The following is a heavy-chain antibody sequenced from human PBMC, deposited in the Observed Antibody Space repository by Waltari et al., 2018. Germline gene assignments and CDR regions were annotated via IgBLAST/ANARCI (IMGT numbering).Heavy chain of an antibody. CDR1: GGSISSYY. CDR3: AREGRPRSGPVVPAASIDRPFDY. J-gene: IGHJ4*02. V-gene: IGHV4-4*07. D-gene: IGHD2-2*01. Sequence: QVQLQESGPGLVKPSETLSLTCTVSGGSISSYYWSWIRQPAGKGLEWIGRIYTSGSTNYNPSLKSRVTMSVDTSKNQFSLKLSSVTAADTAVYYCAREGRPRSGPVVPAASIDRPFDYWGQGTLVTVSS. CDR2: IYTSGST.